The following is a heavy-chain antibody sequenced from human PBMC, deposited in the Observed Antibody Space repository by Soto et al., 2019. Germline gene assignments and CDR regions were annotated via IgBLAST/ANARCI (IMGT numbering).Heavy chain of an antibody. CDR3: ARGYSSSWYNYYGMDV. V-gene: IGHV3-21*01. J-gene: IGHJ6*02. D-gene: IGHD6-13*01. CDR2: ISSSSSYI. CDR1: VFTFSSYS. Sequence: GGSLRLSCAASVFTFSSYSMNWVRQAPGKGLEWVSSISSSSSYIYYADSVKGRFTISRDNAKNSLYLQMNSLRAEDTAVYYCARGYSSSWYNYYGMDVWGQGTTVTVSS.